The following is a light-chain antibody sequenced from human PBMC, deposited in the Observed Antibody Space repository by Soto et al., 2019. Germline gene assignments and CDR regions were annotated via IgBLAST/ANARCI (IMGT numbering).Light chain of an antibody. CDR2: GAS. Sequence: EIVLTQSPGTLSLSPGKRVTLSCRASQSISSTYLAWYQQKPGQAPRLLIYGASSRATGIPDRFSGSGSGTDFTLTISILEPEYFAVYYCQQYDSPPRTFGQGTKVEVQ. CDR1: QSISSTY. J-gene: IGKJ1*01. V-gene: IGKV3-20*01. CDR3: QQYDSPPRT.